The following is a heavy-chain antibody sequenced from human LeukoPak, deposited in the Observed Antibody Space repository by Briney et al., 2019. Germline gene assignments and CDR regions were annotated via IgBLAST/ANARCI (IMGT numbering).Heavy chain of an antibody. CDR3: SRSLDY. J-gene: IGHJ4*02. V-gene: IGHV3-7*01. Sequence: GGSLRLSCAASGFPFSGYWMDWVRQAPGRGMEWVADIKQDGSEEYYADSVKGRFTISRDNAKNSLYLQMNSLRAEDTAVYYCSRSLDYWGQGALVTVSS. CDR2: IKQDGSEE. CDR1: GFPFSGYW.